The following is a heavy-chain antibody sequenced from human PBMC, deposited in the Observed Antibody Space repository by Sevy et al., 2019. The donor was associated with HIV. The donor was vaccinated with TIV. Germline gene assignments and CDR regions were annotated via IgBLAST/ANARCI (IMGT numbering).Heavy chain of an antibody. CDR1: GFTFSNSW. CDR2: IKEDGSEK. Sequence: GGSLRLSCAASGFTFSNSWMSWVRQAPGKGLEWVAKIKEDGSEKYYVDSVKGRFTIFRDNAKNSLFLQMNSLRAEDTAVYFCARGETWGQGTLVTVSS. CDR3: ARGET. V-gene: IGHV3-7*01. J-gene: IGHJ5*02.